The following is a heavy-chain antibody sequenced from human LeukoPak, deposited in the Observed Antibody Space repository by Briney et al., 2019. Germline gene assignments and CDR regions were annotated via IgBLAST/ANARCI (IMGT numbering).Heavy chain of an antibody. CDR2: IYYSGST. J-gene: IGHJ3*02. V-gene: IGHV4-39*07. CDR1: GGSFSSYY. D-gene: IGHD3-10*01. Sequence: SETLSLTCAVYGGSFSSYYWGWIRQPPGKGLEWIGSIYYSGSTYYNPSLKSRVTISLDTSRNQFSLKLSSVTAADTAVYYCAKSGFGAFDIWGHGTVVTVSS. CDR3: AKSGFGAFDI.